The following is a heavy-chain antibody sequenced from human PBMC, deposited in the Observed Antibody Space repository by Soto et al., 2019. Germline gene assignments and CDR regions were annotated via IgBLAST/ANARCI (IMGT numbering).Heavy chain of an antibody. J-gene: IGHJ2*01. CDR2: MYHSGDT. CDR3: ARQSITTLVEGGYFDP. V-gene: IGHV4-59*08. Sequence: QVQLQESGPGLVKPSETLSLTCSVSGDSISNYYWSWIRQPPGKGLEWIGNMYHSGDTEYNSALKSRVTIFVDTSKNQFSLRLSSVPAAATAVYYCARQSITTLVEGGYFDPWGRGTLVTVSS. D-gene: IGHD2-8*02. CDR1: GDSISNYY.